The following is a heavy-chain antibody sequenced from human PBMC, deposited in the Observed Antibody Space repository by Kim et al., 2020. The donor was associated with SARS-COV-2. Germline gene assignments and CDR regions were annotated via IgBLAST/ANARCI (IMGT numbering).Heavy chain of an antibody. V-gene: IGHV4-59*01. Sequence: SETLSLTCTVSGGSISSYYWSWIRQPPGKGLEWIGYIYYSGSTNYNPSLKSRVTISVDTSKNQFSLKLSSVTAADTAVYYCARVFGRNDYSNYGGFDYWGQGTLVTVSS. CDR2: IYYSGST. CDR1: GGSISSYY. J-gene: IGHJ4*02. CDR3: ARVFGRNDYSNYGGFDY. D-gene: IGHD4-4*01.